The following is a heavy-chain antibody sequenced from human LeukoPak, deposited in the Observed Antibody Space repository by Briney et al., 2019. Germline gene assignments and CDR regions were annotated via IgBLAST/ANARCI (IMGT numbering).Heavy chain of an antibody. CDR3: ARGGVTGAPNYY. V-gene: IGHV3-74*01. J-gene: IGHJ4*02. CDR1: GFTFSNYW. CDR2: VNSDESST. Sequence: PGGSLRLSCAASGFTFSNYWMHWVRQAPGKGLVWVSRVNSDESSTTYADSVKGRFTISRDNAKNTLYLQMSSLRAEDTAVYYCARGGVTGAPNYYWGQGTLVTVSS. D-gene: IGHD1-20*01.